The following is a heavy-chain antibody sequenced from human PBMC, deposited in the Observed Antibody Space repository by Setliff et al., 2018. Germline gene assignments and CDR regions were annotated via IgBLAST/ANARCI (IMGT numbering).Heavy chain of an antibody. CDR3: ARGGMAAANRKGVFEY. D-gene: IGHD6-13*01. CDR2: INPGGGSA. Sequence: ASVKVSCKASGYTFTDYAIQWVRQAPGQGLEWMGIINPGGGSASYAEKFQGRVTMTRDTSTSTFYREVNILRSDDTAVYYWARGGMAAANRKGVFEYWGQGTLVTVSS. V-gene: IGHV1-46*01. CDR1: GYTFTDYA. J-gene: IGHJ4*02.